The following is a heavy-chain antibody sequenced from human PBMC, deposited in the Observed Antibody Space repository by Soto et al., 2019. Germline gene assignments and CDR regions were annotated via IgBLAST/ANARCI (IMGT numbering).Heavy chain of an antibody. CDR3: ATLIVGATQTFDY. J-gene: IGHJ4*02. V-gene: IGHV1-69*13. CDR1: GGTFSSYA. CDR2: IIPIFGTA. D-gene: IGHD1-26*01. Sequence: SVKVSCKASGGTFSSYAISWVRQAPGQGLEWMGGIIPIFGTANYAQKFQGRVTITADESTSTAYMELSSLRSEDTAVYYCATLIVGATQTFDYWGQGTLVTFSS.